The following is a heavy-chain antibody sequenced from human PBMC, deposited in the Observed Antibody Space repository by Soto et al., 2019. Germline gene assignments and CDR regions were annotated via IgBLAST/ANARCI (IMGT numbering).Heavy chain of an antibody. CDR2: ISYDGSNK. D-gene: IGHD6-6*01. V-gene: IGHV3-30-3*01. J-gene: IGHJ3*02. CDR1: GFTFSSYA. Sequence: GSLRLSCAASGFTFSSYAMHWVRQAPGKGLEWVAVISYDGSNKYYADSVKGRFTISRDNSKNTLYLQMNSLRAEDTAVYYCARDNGVAARPDAFDIWGQGTMVTVSS. CDR3: ARDNGVAARPDAFDI.